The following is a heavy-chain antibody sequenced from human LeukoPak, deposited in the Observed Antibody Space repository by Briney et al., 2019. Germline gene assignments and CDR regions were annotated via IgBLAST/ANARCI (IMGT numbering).Heavy chain of an antibody. CDR1: GFTVSSNY. CDR3: AKGLVLGYSHNWFDP. Sequence: PGGSLRLSCTVAGFTVSSNYMSWVRQAPEKGLEWVSVIYSGGYTYYADSVSGRFTISRDNSKNTVSLQMNSLRADDTAVYYCAKGLVLGYSHNWFDPWGQGTLVTVSS. CDR2: IYSGGYT. V-gene: IGHV3-53*01. J-gene: IGHJ5*02. D-gene: IGHD2-15*01.